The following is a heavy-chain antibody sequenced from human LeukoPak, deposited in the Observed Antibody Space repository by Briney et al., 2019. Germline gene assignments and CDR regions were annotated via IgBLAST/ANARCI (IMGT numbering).Heavy chain of an antibody. V-gene: IGHV3-9*01. D-gene: IGHD1-26*01. Sequence: PGGSLRLSCAASGFTFDDYAMHWVRQAPGKGLEWVSGISWNSGSIGYADSVKGRFTISRDNAKNSLYLQMNSLRAEDTALYYCAKDHFGSPYYFDYWGQGTLVTVSP. CDR2: ISWNSGSI. J-gene: IGHJ4*02. CDR1: GFTFDDYA. CDR3: AKDHFGSPYYFDY.